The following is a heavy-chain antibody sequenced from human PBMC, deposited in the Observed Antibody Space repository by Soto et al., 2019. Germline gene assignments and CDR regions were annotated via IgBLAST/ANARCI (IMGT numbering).Heavy chain of an antibody. CDR2: IYPGDSDT. CDR1: GYSFTSYW. V-gene: IGHV5-51*01. J-gene: IGHJ6*02. CDR3: ASSSSSPTYYYYYGMDV. Sequence: GESLKISCKGSGYSFTSYWIGWVRQMPGKGLEWMGIIYPGDSDTRYSPSFQGQVTISADKSISTAYLQWSSLKASDTAMYYCASSSSSPTYYYYYGMDVWGQGTTVTVSS. D-gene: IGHD6-6*01.